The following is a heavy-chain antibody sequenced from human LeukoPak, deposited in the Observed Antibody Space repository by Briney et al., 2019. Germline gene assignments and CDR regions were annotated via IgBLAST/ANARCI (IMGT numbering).Heavy chain of an antibody. V-gene: IGHV3-7*01. CDR1: GFSFSNSW. Sequence: GGSLRLSXAASGFSFSNSWMSWVRQAPGKGLEWVANIKQDGSERYYVDSVKGRFTISRDNTKNSLYLQMDSLRAEDTAVYYCVRISTAVAGADYWGPGTLVTVSS. CDR3: VRISTAVAGADY. CDR2: IKQDGSER. D-gene: IGHD6-19*01. J-gene: IGHJ4*02.